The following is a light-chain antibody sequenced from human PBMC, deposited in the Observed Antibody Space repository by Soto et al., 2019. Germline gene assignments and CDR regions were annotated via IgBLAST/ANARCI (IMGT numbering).Light chain of an antibody. CDR3: STWDASLNEWI. J-gene: IGLJ2*01. CDR2: ADD. V-gene: IGLV1-44*01. CDR1: SSNIGSST. Sequence: QSVLTQPPSASGTPGQRVTISRSGSSSNIGSSTVNWYQQLPGTAPKLLIYADDQRPSGVPDRFSGSKSGTSASLAISGLQSEDEADYYCSTWDASLNEWIFGGGTKLTVL.